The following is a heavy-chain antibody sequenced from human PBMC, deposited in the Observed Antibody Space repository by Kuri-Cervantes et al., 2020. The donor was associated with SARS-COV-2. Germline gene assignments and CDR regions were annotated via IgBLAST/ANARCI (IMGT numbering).Heavy chain of an antibody. Sequence: GESLKISCAASGFTFSNYAMSWVRQAPGKGLEWASGLGGSGDVTYYADSVKGRFTISRDNSKNTLYLQMNSLRAEDTAIYYCAKLFGVVVAGTLDYWGQGARVPVAS. CDR3: AKLFGVVVAGTLDY. V-gene: IGHV3-23*01. D-gene: IGHD2-15*01. CDR2: LGGSGDVT. CDR1: GFTFSNYA. J-gene: IGHJ4*02.